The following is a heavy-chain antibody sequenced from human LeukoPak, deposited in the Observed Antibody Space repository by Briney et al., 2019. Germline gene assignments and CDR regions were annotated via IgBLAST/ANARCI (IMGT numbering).Heavy chain of an antibody. CDR2: IYYSGST. V-gene: IGHV4-59*01. CDR3: ARDSSSWPEAKNWFDP. J-gene: IGHJ5*02. D-gene: IGHD6-13*01. CDR1: GGSISSYY. Sequence: SETLSLTCTVSGGSISSYYWSWIRQPPGKGLEWIGYIYYSGSTNYNPSLKSRVTISVDTSKNQFSLKLSSVTAADTAVYYCARDSSSWPEAKNWFDPWGQGTLVTVSS.